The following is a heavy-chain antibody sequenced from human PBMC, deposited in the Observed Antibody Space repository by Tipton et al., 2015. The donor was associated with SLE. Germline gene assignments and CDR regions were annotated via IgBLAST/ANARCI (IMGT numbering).Heavy chain of an antibody. V-gene: IGHV4-38-2*02. D-gene: IGHD2-2*01. J-gene: IGHJ3*02. CDR3: ARDPAKYPGAFDI. CDR2: LFHSGST. CDR1: GYSISSGSY. Sequence: TLSLTCAVFGYSISSGSYWGWIRQPPGKGLEWIGCLFHSGSTYYNPSLKSRVTISVDTSRNQFSLKLSSVTAADTAVYYCARDPAKYPGAFDIWGQGTMVTVSS.